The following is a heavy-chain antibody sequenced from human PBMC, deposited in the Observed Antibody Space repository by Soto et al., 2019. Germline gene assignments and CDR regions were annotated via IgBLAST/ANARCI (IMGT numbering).Heavy chain of an antibody. D-gene: IGHD3-3*01. CDR2: ISGSGTST. J-gene: IGHJ4*02. CDR1: GFTFSDYA. V-gene: IGHV3-23*01. CDR3: AKEHYTEAGIDY. Sequence: PGGSLRLSCAASGFTFSDYAMSWVRQAPGKGLEWVSAISGSGTSTYYADSVRGRFTISRDNSKSTVFLQMNSLRAEDTAVFYCAKEHYTEAGIDYWGQGTLVTSPQ.